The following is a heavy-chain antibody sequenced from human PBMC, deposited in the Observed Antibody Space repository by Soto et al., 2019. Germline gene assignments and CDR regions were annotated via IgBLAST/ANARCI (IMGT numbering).Heavy chain of an antibody. D-gene: IGHD4-17*01. CDR3: ARQTVTNSYYGMDV. CDR1: GYTFTGYY. Sequence: QVQLVQSGAEVKKPGASVKVSCKASGYTFTGYYMHWVRQAPGQGLEWMGWINPNRGGTNYAQKFQGRVTLTRDTSISTAYMELSRLRSDDTAVYYCARQTVTNSYYGMDVWGQGTTVTVSS. V-gene: IGHV1-2*02. J-gene: IGHJ6*02. CDR2: INPNRGGT.